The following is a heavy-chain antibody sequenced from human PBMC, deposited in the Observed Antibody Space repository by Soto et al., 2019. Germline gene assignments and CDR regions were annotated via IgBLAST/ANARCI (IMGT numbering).Heavy chain of an antibody. Sequence: EVQLVESGGGLVQPGGSLRLSCAASGFTFSSYWMSWVRQAPGKGLEWVANIKQDGSEKYYVDSVKGRFTISRDNAKNSLYLQMNSLRAEDTAVYYCARGSSRWYRHNWFDPWGQGTLVTVSS. V-gene: IGHV3-7*04. CDR1: GFTFSSYW. CDR3: ARGSSRWYRHNWFDP. J-gene: IGHJ5*02. D-gene: IGHD6-13*01. CDR2: IKQDGSEK.